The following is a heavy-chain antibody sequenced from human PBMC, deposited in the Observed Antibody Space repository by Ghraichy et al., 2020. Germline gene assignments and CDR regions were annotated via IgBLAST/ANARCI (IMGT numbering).Heavy chain of an antibody. D-gene: IGHD5-18*01. J-gene: IGHJ5*01. CDR2: ISGSGGST. Sequence: GGSLRLSCAASGFTFSSYAMSWVRQAPGKGLEWVSAISGSGGSTYYADSVKGRFTISRDNSKNTLYLQMNSLRAEDTAVYYCALQGLQLWPLEGLDSWGQGTLVTVSS. CDR1: GFTFSSYA. V-gene: IGHV3-23*01. CDR3: ALQGLQLWPLEGLDS.